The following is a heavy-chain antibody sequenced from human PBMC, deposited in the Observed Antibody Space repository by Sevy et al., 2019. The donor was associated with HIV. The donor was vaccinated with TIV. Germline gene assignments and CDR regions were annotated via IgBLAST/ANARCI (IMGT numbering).Heavy chain of an antibody. D-gene: IGHD6-19*01. CDR1: GFTFSSYE. J-gene: IGHJ4*02. Sequence: GGSLRLSCAASGFTFSSYEMNWVRQAPGKGLEWVSYISSSGSTIYYADSVKGRFTISRDNAKNSLYLQMNSLRAEDTAVYYCARGVPSSSGWYPPGAFDYWGQGTLVTVSS. CDR3: ARGVPSSSGWYPPGAFDY. V-gene: IGHV3-48*03. CDR2: ISSSGSTI.